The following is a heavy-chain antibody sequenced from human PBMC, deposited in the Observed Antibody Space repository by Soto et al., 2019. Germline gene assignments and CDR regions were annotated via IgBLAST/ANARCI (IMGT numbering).Heavy chain of an antibody. CDR1: GYTFTGYY. CDR2: INPNSGGT. V-gene: IGHV1-2*04. CDR3: ARDGIAAADTKNYYYYMDV. J-gene: IGHJ6*03. D-gene: IGHD6-13*01. Sequence: ASVKVSCKASGYTFTGYYMHWVRQAPGQGIEWMGWINPNSGGTNYAQKFQGWVTMTRDTSISTAYMELSRLRSDDTAVYYCARDGIAAADTKNYYYYMDVWGKGTTVTVSS.